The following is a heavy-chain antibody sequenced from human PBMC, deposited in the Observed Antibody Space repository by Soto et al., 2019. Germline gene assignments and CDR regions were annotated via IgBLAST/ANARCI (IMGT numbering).Heavy chain of an antibody. CDR1: GYSFTSYD. Sequence: SVKVSCKASGYSFTSYDINWVRQAPGQGLEWMGVIIPIFGTTNYAQRLQGRVTISADESTSTAYMELSSLRYEDTAVYFCARPRTTATTKGYDYWGQGTLVTVSS. CDR2: IIPIFGTT. D-gene: IGHD1-1*01. V-gene: IGHV1-69*13. CDR3: ARPRTTATTKGYDY. J-gene: IGHJ4*02.